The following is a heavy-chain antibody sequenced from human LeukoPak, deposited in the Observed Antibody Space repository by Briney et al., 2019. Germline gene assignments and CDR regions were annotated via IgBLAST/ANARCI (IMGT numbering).Heavy chain of an antibody. CDR3: AREGCSSTSCPAGYYYYGTDV. CDR1: GYTFTSYG. CDR2: ISAYNGNT. V-gene: IGHV1-18*04. Sequence: ASVKVSCKASGYTFTSYGISWVRQAPGQGLEWMGWISAYNGNTNYAQKLQGRVTMTTDTSTSTAYMELRSLRSDDTAVYYCAREGCSSTSCPAGYYYYGTDVWGKGTTVTVSS. D-gene: IGHD2-2*01. J-gene: IGHJ6*04.